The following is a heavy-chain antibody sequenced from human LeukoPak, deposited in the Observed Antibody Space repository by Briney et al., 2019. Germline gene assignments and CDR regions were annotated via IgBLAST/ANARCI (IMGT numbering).Heavy chain of an antibody. Sequence: SVKVSCKASGGTFSSYTISWVRQAPGQGLEWMGGIIPIFGTANYAQKFQGRVTITADESTSTAYMELSSLRSEDTAVYYCASDADWPFDYWGQGTLVTVSS. V-gene: IGHV1-69*13. CDR1: GGTFSSYT. J-gene: IGHJ4*01. CDR3: ASDADWPFDY. D-gene: IGHD3-9*01. CDR2: IIPIFGTA.